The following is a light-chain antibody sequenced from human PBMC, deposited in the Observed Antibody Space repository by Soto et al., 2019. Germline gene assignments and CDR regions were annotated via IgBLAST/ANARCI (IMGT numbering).Light chain of an antibody. CDR2: EVS. Sequence: QSVLTQPASVSGSPGQSITISCTGTSSDIGSNNYVSWYQQHPGKAPKVMIYEVSNRPSGVSNRFSGSKSGYTASLTISGLQAEDEADYYCSSYTPNSVTLYVFGTGTKVTVL. J-gene: IGLJ1*01. CDR1: SSDIGSNNY. V-gene: IGLV2-14*01. CDR3: SSYTPNSVTLYV.